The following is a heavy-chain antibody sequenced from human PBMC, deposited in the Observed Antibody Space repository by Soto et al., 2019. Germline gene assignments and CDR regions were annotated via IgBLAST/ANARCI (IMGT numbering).Heavy chain of an antibody. CDR2: ISSSSSTI. CDR1: GFTLSSYS. Sequence: EVQLVASGGGLVQPGGSLRLSCAASGFTLSSYSMNWVRQAPGKGLEWVSYISSSSSTIYYADSVKGRFTISRDNAKNSLYLQMNSRRAEDTAVYYCARDLAAAILDDWGQGTLVTVSS. V-gene: IGHV3-48*01. J-gene: IGHJ4*02. CDR3: ARDLAAAILDD. D-gene: IGHD6-13*01.